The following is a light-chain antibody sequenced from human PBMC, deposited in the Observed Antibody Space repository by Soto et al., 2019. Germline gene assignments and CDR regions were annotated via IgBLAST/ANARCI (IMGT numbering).Light chain of an antibody. J-gene: IGKJ5*01. Sequence: DVQMTQSPSSLSASLGDRVTITCRASQNIDNYLNWYQHKPGKAPKLLIYATSTLQSGVPARYSGSGSGTDFTLTISSLQPEDFATYYCQQSYSTPFTFGQGTRLEIK. V-gene: IGKV1-39*01. CDR3: QQSYSTPFT. CDR1: QNIDNY. CDR2: ATS.